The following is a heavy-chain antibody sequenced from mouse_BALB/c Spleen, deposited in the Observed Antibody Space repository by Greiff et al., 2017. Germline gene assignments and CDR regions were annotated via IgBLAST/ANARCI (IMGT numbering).Heavy chain of an antibody. CDR2: ISSGGSYT. V-gene: IGHV5-6-4*01. CDR3: TSDDGNEFAY. CDR1: GFTFSSYT. D-gene: IGHD1-1*01. J-gene: IGHJ3*01. Sequence: EVKLVESGGGLVKPGGSLKLSCAASGFTFSSYTMSWVRQTPEKRLEWVATISSGGSYTYHPDSVKGRFTISRDNAKNTLYLQMSSLKSEDTVMYYCTSDDGNEFAYWGQGTLVTVSA.